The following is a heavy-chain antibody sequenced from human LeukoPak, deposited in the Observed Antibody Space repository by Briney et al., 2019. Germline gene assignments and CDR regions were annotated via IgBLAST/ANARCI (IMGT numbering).Heavy chain of an antibody. Sequence: ASVKVSCKASGYTFINYGLSWVRQAPGQGLEWMGWISAYYGNTNYAQKLQGRVTMTTDTSTSTAYMELRSPTSDDTAVYYCARDDRARSGEKFDYWGQGTLVTVSS. V-gene: IGHV1-18*01. CDR2: ISAYYGNT. D-gene: IGHD2-15*01. CDR3: ARDDRARSGEKFDY. J-gene: IGHJ4*02. CDR1: GYTFINYG.